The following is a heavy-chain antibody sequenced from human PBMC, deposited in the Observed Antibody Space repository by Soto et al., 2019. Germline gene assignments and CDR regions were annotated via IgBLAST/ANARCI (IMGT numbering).Heavy chain of an antibody. CDR3: AREGNLGRWLQPLDY. CDR2: VHYNGNT. J-gene: IGHJ4*02. CDR1: GYSVSSYS. V-gene: IGHV4-59*02. Sequence: ASETLSLTCTFSGYSVSSYSWSWIRQPPGKGLEWIGNVHYNGNTKYNPSLKSRVTMSEDTSKNQFSLKVISVTAADTAVYYCAREGNLGRWLQPLDYWGQGTLVTVSS. D-gene: IGHD5-12*01.